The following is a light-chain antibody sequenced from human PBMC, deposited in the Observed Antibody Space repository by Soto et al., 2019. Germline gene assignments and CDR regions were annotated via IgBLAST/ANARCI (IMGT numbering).Light chain of an antibody. V-gene: IGLV2-14*01. CDR3: SSYTSSSSSYV. CDR2: DVS. J-gene: IGLJ1*01. CDR1: SSDVGGYDY. Sequence: PVLTQPASGSGSPGQSLTISCNRTSSDVGGYDYVSWYQQHPGKAPKLMIYDVSNRPSGVSNRFSGSKSGNTASLTISGLQAEDEADYYCSSYTSSSSSYVFGTGTKVTVL.